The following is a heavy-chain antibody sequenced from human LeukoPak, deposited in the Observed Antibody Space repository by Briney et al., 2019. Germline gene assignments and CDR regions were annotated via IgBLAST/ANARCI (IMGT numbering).Heavy chain of an antibody. Sequence: SETLSLTCTVSGGSISSYYWSWIRQPPGKGREWIGHIYYSGSTNYNPSLKSRVTISVDTSKNQFSLKMTSVTAADPAVYYCVRHPWRMGSRDYNFDYWGQGTLVTVSS. J-gene: IGHJ4*02. D-gene: IGHD3-16*01. CDR2: IYYSGST. V-gene: IGHV4-59*08. CDR3: VRHPWRMGSRDYNFDY. CDR1: GGSISSYY.